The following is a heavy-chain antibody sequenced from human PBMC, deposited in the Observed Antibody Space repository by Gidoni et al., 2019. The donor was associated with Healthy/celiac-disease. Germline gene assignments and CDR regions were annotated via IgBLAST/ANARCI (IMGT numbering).Heavy chain of an antibody. D-gene: IGHD3-3*01. V-gene: IGHV3-30-3*01. CDR3: ARNGNYDFWSGYPWAPVDY. CDR2: ISYDGSNK. CDR1: GFTFSSYA. Sequence: QVQLVESGGGVVQPGRSLRLSCAASGFTFSSYAMHWVRQAPGKGLEWGAVISYDGSNKYYADSVKGRFTISRDNSKNTLYLQMNSLRAEDTAVYYCARNGNYDFWSGYPWAPVDYWGQGTLVTVSS. J-gene: IGHJ4*02.